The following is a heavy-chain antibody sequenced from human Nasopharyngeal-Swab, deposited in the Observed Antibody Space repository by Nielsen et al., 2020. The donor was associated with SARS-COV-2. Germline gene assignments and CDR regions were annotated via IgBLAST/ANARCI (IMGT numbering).Heavy chain of an antibody. J-gene: IGHJ4*02. Sequence: GGSLRLSCAASGFTFSSYGMHWVRQAPGKGPEWVAVISYDGSNKYYADSVKGRFTISRDNSKNTLYLQMNSLRAEDTAVYYCALAVYDYIDYWGQGTLVTVSS. CDR3: ALAVYDYIDY. CDR1: GFTFSSYG. D-gene: IGHD5/OR15-5a*01. CDR2: ISYDGSNK. V-gene: IGHV3-30*03.